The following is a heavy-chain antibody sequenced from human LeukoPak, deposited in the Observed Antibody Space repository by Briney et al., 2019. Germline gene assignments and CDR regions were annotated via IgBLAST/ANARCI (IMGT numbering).Heavy chain of an antibody. CDR1: GGSFSGYY. J-gene: IGHJ1*01. Sequence: SETLSLTCAVYGGSFSGYYWSWIRQPPGKGLEWIGEINHSGSTNYNPSLKSRVTISVDTSKNQFSLKLSSVTAADTAAYYCARLRAVAGDWGQGTLVTVSS. D-gene: IGHD6-19*01. V-gene: IGHV4-34*01. CDR2: INHSGST. CDR3: ARLRAVAGD.